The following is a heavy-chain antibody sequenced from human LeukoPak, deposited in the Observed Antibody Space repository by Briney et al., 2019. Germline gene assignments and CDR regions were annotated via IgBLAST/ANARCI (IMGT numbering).Heavy chain of an antibody. CDR1: GGSISSGSYY. V-gene: IGHV4-31*03. CDR3: ARVSGTYHLHC. Sequence: TSETLSLTCTVSGGSISSGSYYWSWIRQHPGQGLEWIGYIYYSGSTSYNPSLKSRITISVDTSRNQFSLKLSSVTAADTAVYYCARVSGTYHLHCWGQGTLVTVSS. J-gene: IGHJ4*02. CDR2: IYYSGST. D-gene: IGHD1-26*01.